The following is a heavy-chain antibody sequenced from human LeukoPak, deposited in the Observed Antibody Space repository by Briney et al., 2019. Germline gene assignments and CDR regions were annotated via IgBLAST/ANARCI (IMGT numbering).Heavy chain of an antibody. D-gene: IGHD3-22*01. Sequence: SETLSLTCTVSGGSISGYYWSWIRQPPGKGLEWIGYIYYSGSTNYNPSLKSRVTISVDTSKNQFSLKLSSVTAADTAVYYCARMYYYDSSGYYLLGAFDIWGQGTMVTVSS. CDR1: GGSISGYY. CDR3: ARMYYYDSSGYYLLGAFDI. CDR2: IYYSGST. V-gene: IGHV4-59*08. J-gene: IGHJ3*02.